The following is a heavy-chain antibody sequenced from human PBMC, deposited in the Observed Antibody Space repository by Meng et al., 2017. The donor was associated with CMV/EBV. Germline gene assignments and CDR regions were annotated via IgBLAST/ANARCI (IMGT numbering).Heavy chain of an antibody. V-gene: IGHV3-9*01. CDR2: ISWNSGSI. D-gene: IGHD4-17*01. J-gene: IGHJ4*02. CDR1: GFTFDDYA. CDR3: AKDMSSGGDYEGVDY. Sequence: LKISCAASGFTFDDYAMHWVRQAPGKGLEWVSGISWNSGSIGYADSVKGRFTISRDNAKNSLYLQMNSLRAEDTALYYCAKDMSSGGDYEGVDYWGQGTLVTVSS.